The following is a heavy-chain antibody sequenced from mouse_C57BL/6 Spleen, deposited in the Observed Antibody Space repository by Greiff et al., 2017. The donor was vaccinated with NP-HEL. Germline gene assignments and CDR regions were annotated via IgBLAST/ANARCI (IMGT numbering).Heavy chain of an antibody. Sequence: VQLQQSGAELVKPGASVKISCKASGYAFSSYWMNWVKQRPGKGLEWIGQIYPGDGDTNYNGKFKGKDTLTADKSSSTAYMQLSSLTSEDSAVYFCARDEITTAHWYFDVWGTRTTVTVSS. CDR3: ARDEITTAHWYFDV. V-gene: IGHV1-80*01. D-gene: IGHD1-2*01. CDR2: IYPGDGDT. J-gene: IGHJ1*03. CDR1: GYAFSSYW.